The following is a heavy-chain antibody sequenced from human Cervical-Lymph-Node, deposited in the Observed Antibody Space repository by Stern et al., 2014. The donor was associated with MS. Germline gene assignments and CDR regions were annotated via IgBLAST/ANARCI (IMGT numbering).Heavy chain of an antibody. Sequence: QVQLQESGPGLVKPSGTLSLTCAVSGGSISSDNWWSWVRQPPGKGLEWIGEVYHSGSAKYNPSLKSRVTMSVDKSKNQFSLRLTSVTAADTAVYYCARDFEFQLQCDWGQGALVTVSS. CDR3: ARDFEFQLQCD. V-gene: IGHV4-4*02. D-gene: IGHD2-2*01. J-gene: IGHJ4*02. CDR2: VYHSGSA. CDR1: GGSISSDNW.